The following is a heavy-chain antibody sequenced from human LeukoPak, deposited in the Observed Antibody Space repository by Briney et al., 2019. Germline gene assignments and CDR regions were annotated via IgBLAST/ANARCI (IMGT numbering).Heavy chain of an antibody. CDR3: ARDRGSSSSGTFDY. J-gene: IGHJ4*02. D-gene: IGHD6-6*01. CDR2: IYTSGST. V-gene: IGHV4-61*02. Sequence: SQTLSLTCTVSGGSISSGSYYWSWIRQPAGKGLEWIGRIYTSGSTNYNPSLKSRVTISVDTSKNQFSLKLSSVTAADTAMYYCARDRGSSSSGTFDYWGQGTLVTVSS. CDR1: GGSISSGSYY.